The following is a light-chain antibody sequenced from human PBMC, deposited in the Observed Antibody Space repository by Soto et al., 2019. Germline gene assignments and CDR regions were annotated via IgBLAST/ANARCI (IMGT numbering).Light chain of an antibody. J-gene: IGLJ3*02. CDR3: GTWDNSLSVWV. CDR1: SSNIGNNY. Sequence: QSVLTQPPSVSAAPGQKVTISCSGSSSNIGNNYVSWYQQLPGTAPKFLIYDSDKRPSGIPDRFSGSKSGTSATLGITGLQTGDEADYYCGTWDNSLSVWVFGGGTKLTVL. V-gene: IGLV1-51*01. CDR2: DSD.